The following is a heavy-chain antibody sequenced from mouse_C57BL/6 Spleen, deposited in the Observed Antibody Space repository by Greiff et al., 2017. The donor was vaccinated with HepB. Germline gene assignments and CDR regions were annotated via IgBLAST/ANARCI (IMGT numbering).Heavy chain of an antibody. V-gene: IGHV5-4*03. D-gene: IGHD3-3*01. CDR1: GFTFSSYA. Sequence: EVKLMESGGGLVKPGGSLKLSCAASGFTFSSYAMSWVRQTPEKRLEWVATISDGGSYTYYPDNVKGRFTISRDNAKNNLYLQMSHLKSEDTAMYYCARGDSYFDYWGQGTTLTVSS. CDR3: ARGDSYFDY. J-gene: IGHJ2*01. CDR2: ISDGGSYT.